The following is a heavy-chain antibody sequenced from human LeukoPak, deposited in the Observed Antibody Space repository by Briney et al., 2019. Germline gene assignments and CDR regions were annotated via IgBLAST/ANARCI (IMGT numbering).Heavy chain of an antibody. CDR3: AKMRGGITMIVVVTRPHYFDY. D-gene: IGHD3-22*01. Sequence: GGSLRLSCAASGFTFSNYAMSWVRQAPGKGLEWVSSLSDNGGSPYYADSVKGRFTISRDNSKNTLYLQMNSLRAEDTAVYYCAKMRGGITMIVVVTRPHYFDYWGQGTLVTVSS. CDR1: GFTFSNYA. V-gene: IGHV3-23*01. J-gene: IGHJ4*02. CDR2: LSDNGGSP.